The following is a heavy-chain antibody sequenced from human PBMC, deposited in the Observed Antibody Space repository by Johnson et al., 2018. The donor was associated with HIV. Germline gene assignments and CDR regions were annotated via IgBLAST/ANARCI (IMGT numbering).Heavy chain of an antibody. CDR2: ISYDGSRT. CDR1: GFTSSSYA. D-gene: IGHD2-21*01. V-gene: IGHV3-30-3*01. CDR3: AKVDCGGDTCAGYDPFDL. Sequence: QVQLVESGGGVVQPGRSLRLSCAASGFTSSSYAMHWVRQAPGKGLEWVALISYDGSRTTYADSVRGRFTISRDNAKYTVDLQMNSLRVEDTAVYYCAKVDCGGDTCAGYDPFDLWGQGTLVTVSS. J-gene: IGHJ3*01.